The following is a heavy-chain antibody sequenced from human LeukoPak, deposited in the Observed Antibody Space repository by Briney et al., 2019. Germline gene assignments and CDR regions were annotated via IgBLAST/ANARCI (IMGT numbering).Heavy chain of an antibody. J-gene: IGHJ4*02. CDR1: GGSFSGYY. CDR2: INHSGST. CDR3: ARRLITMIVVVIAVPYFDY. V-gene: IGHV4-34*01. Sequence: SETLSLTCAVYGGSFSGYYWSWMRQPPGKGLEWIGGINHSGSTNYNPSLKSRVTISVDTSKNQFSLKLSSVTAADKAVYYCARRLITMIVVVIAVPYFDYWGQGTLVTVSS. D-gene: IGHD3-22*01.